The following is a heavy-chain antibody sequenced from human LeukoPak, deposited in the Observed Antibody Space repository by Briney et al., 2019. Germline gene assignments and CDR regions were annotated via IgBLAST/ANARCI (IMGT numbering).Heavy chain of an antibody. CDR2: IGWNSGSK. Sequence: GRSLRLSCAATGFTFNDYAMHWLRQVPGKGLEWVSGIGWNSGSKGYADSVKGRFTISRDNAKNPLYLQMNSLRAEDTALYYCAKDTSAYYGSGSYYAYWGQGTLVTVSS. J-gene: IGHJ4*02. V-gene: IGHV3-9*01. CDR1: GFTFNDYA. CDR3: AKDTSAYYGSGSYYAY. D-gene: IGHD3-10*01.